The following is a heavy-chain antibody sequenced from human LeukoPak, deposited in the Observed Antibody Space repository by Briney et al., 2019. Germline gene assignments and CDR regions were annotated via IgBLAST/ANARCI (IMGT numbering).Heavy chain of an antibody. D-gene: IGHD6-13*01. J-gene: IGHJ4*02. V-gene: IGHV3-74*01. Sequence: GGSLRLSCTASGFTFSSYWMHWVRQAPGKGLVWVSRINSAGISTNHADSVKGRFTISRDNAKNTLYLQMNSLRAEDTAIYYCARDIAAAVDYWGQGTLVTVSS. CDR3: ARDIAAAVDY. CDR2: INSAGIST. CDR1: GFTFSSYW.